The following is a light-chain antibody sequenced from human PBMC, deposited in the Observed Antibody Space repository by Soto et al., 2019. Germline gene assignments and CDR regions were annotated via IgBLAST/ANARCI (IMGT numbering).Light chain of an antibody. V-gene: IGKV1-5*03. J-gene: IGKJ1*01. Sequence: DIQITQSPSNLSASVGDRVTITCRASQTINRWLAWHQQTKGKAPKLLIYEASSLQSGVPSRFRGTGSWTEFTLPISRMQPDDVSTVYCQQYNGYSRTFGQGTEVDIK. CDR2: EAS. CDR1: QTINRW. CDR3: QQYNGYSRT.